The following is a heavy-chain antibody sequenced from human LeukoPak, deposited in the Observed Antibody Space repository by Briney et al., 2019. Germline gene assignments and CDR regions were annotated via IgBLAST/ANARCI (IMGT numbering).Heavy chain of an antibody. J-gene: IGHJ6*03. D-gene: IGHD6-13*01. CDR2: IYYSGKT. V-gene: IGHV4-39*07. CDR1: GGSISSSNYY. CDR3: ARLRVSSRSYYYYYYMDV. Sequence: SETLSLTCTVSGGSISSSNYYWGWIRQPPGKGLEWIASIYYSGKTYYNPSLEYRVTISVDTSKNQFSLKLSSVTAADTAVYYCARLRVSSRSYYYYYYMDVWGKGTTVTVSS.